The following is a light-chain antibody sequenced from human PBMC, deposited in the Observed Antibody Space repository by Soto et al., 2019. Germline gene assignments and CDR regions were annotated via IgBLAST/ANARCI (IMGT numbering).Light chain of an antibody. CDR1: STDADNYNY. CDR3: SSYGGSNTVV. Sequence: QSALTQPPSASGSPGQSVTISCTGTSTDADNYNYVSWYQQYPGKAPKLIIYDVSERPSGVPDRFSGSKSGNTASLTVSGLQAEDEANYHCSSYGGSNTVVFGGGTKLTVL. V-gene: IGLV2-8*01. CDR2: DVS. J-gene: IGLJ2*01.